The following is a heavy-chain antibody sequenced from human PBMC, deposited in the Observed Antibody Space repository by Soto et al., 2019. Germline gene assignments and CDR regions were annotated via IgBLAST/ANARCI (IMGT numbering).Heavy chain of an antibody. CDR1: GFTFSSYA. J-gene: IGHJ6*02. Sequence: GGSLRLSCAAPGFTFSSYAMSWVRQAPGKGLEWVSAISGSGGSTYYADSVKGRFTISRDNSKNTLYLQMNSLRAEDTAVYYCAKVTKRAAAGRYEYYKYGMDVWGQGTTVTVSS. V-gene: IGHV3-23*01. CDR3: AKVTKRAAAGRYEYYKYGMDV. D-gene: IGHD6-13*01. CDR2: ISGSGGST.